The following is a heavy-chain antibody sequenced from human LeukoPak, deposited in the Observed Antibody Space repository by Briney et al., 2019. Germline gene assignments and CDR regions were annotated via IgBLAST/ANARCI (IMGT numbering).Heavy chain of an antibody. CDR3: ARDYYDSSGYYA. Sequence: GGSLRLSCAASGFTFSSCSMNWVRQAPGKGLEWVSSISSSSYIYYADSVKGRFTISRDNAKNSLYLQMSSLRAEDTAVYYCARDYYDSSGYYAWGQGTLVTVSS. V-gene: IGHV3-21*01. CDR1: GFTFSSCS. CDR2: ISSSSYI. J-gene: IGHJ5*02. D-gene: IGHD3-22*01.